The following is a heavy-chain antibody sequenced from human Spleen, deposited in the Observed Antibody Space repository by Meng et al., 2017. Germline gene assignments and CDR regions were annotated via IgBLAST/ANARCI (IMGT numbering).Heavy chain of an antibody. CDR2: INPNSGGT. Sequence: ASVKVSCKASGYTFTGYYMHWVRQAPGQGLEWMGWINPNSGGTNYAQKFQGRVTMTRDTSISTAYMELSRLRSDDTAVYYCARELGSGSYYDFDYWGQGKLVNVSS. CDR3: ARELGSGSYYDFDY. V-gene: IGHV1-2*02. J-gene: IGHJ4*02. D-gene: IGHD3-10*01. CDR1: GYTFTGYY.